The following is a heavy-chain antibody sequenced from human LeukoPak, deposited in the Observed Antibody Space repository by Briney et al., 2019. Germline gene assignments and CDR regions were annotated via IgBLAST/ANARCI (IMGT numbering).Heavy chain of an antibody. J-gene: IGHJ4*02. D-gene: IGHD6-13*01. CDR2: IGGSGAGT. CDR1: GFTFSSSA. V-gene: IGHV3-23*01. Sequence: GGSLRLSCAASGFTFSSSAMSWVRQAPGKGLEWVSGIGGSGAGTYYAVSVKGRFTISRDNSKKTLYLQVNTLRAEDTAVYYCAKGYSSSWIKNYFDYWGQGALVTVSS. CDR3: AKGYSSSWIKNYFDY.